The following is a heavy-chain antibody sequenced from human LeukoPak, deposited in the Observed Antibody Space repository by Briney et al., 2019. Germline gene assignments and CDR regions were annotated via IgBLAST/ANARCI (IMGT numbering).Heavy chain of an antibody. J-gene: IGHJ4*02. CDR2: IIPIFGTA. D-gene: IGHD6-13*01. CDR3: ARDRGLIAAADTDY. CDR1: GGTFSSYA. V-gene: IGHV1-69*13. Sequence: SVKVSCKASGGTFSSYAISWVRQAPGQGLEWMGGIIPIFGTANYAQKFQGRVTITADESTSTAYMELSSLRSDDTAVYYCARDRGLIAAADTDYWGQGTLVTVSS.